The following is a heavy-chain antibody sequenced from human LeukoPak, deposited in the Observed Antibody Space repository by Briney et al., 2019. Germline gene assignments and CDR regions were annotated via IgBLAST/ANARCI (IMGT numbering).Heavy chain of an antibody. CDR2: ISGSGGST. D-gene: IGHD6-13*01. V-gene: IGHV3-23*01. Sequence: GGSLRLSCAASGFTFSSYAMSWVRQAPGKGLEWVSAISGSGGSTYYADSVKGRFTISRDNSKNTLYLQMNSLRAEDTAVYYCARGGYSSSNLGRHGMDVWGQGTTVTVSS. CDR1: GFTFSSYA. CDR3: ARGGYSSSNLGRHGMDV. J-gene: IGHJ6*02.